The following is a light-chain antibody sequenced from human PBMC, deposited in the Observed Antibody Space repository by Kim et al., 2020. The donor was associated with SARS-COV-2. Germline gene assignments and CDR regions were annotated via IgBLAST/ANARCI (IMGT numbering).Light chain of an antibody. CDR1: QGISSW. Sequence: ASGGDRVTITCRGSQGISSWLACYQQKPGKAPKRLIYAASSLQSGVPSRFSGSGSGTYFTLTISSLQPEDFATYYCQQANSFPLTFGGGTKVDIK. J-gene: IGKJ4*01. CDR3: QQANSFPLT. V-gene: IGKV1-12*01. CDR2: AAS.